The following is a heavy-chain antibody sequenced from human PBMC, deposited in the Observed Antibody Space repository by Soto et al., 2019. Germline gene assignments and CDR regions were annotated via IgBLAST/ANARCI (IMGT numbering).Heavy chain of an antibody. V-gene: IGHV3-30*03. Sequence: QAHLVESGGGVVQPGRSLGLSCAASGFTFTSYGMHWVRQAPGTRLGWVAVISYDGGLQHYADSVKGRFTISRDNSKNMVLLQMNSLRAEDTAVYYCVSDRGYGHASVPYSWGQGTLVSVSS. CDR2: ISYDGGLQ. CDR3: VSDRGYGHASVPYS. J-gene: IGHJ4*02. CDR1: GFTFTSYG. D-gene: IGHD5-18*01.